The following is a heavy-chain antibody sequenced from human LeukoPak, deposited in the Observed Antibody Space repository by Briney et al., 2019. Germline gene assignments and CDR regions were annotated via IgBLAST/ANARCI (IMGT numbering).Heavy chain of an antibody. D-gene: IGHD1-26*01. CDR2: ISGTGGST. CDR1: GFTFSSYA. Sequence: HPGGSLRLSCAASGFTFSSYAMSWVRQAPGKGLEWVSAISGTGGSTYYADSVKGRFTISRDNAKNSLYLQMNSLRAEDTAVYYCAREVGATTFYYYYGMDVWGQGTTVTVSS. CDR3: AREVGATTFYYYYGMDV. J-gene: IGHJ6*02. V-gene: IGHV3-23*01.